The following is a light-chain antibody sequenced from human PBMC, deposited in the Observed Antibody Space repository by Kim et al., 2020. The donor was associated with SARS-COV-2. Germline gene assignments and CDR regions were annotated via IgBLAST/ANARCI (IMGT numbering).Light chain of an antibody. CDR1: NIGSKS. CDR2: YDS. V-gene: IGLV3-21*04. CDR3: QVWDSSSDHFWV. J-gene: IGLJ3*02. Sequence: SYELTQPPSVSVAPGKTARITCGGNNIGSKSVHWYQQKPGQAPVLVIYYDSDRPSGIPERFSGSNSGNTATLTISRVEAGDEADYYCQVWDSSSDHFWVFGGGTQRTVL.